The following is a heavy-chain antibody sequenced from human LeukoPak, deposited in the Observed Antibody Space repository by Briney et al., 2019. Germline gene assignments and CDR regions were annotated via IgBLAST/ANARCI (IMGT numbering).Heavy chain of an antibody. CDR2: IYYSGST. D-gene: IGHD4-11*01. J-gene: IGHJ6*03. CDR1: GGSISSYY. V-gene: IGHV4-59*08. CDR3: ARLQRHYYYYMDV. Sequence: SETLSLTCTVSGGSISSYYWSWIRQPPGKGLEWIGYIYYSGSTNYNPSLKSRVTISVDTSKNQFSLKLSSVTAADTAVYYCARLQRHYYYYMDVWGKGTTVTVSS.